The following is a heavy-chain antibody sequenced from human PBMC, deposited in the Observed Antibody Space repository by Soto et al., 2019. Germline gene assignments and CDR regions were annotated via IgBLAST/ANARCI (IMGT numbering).Heavy chain of an antibody. CDR3: ARARLGWNYVVGSWFDP. CDR2: TYYRSKWYN. Sequence: SQTLSLTCAISGDSFSSNSAAWNWIRQSPSRGLEWLGRTYYRSKWYNDYAVSVKSRITINPDTSKNQFSLQLNSVTPEDTAVYYCARARLGWNYVVGSWFDPWGQGTLVTVSS. V-gene: IGHV6-1*01. D-gene: IGHD1-7*01. J-gene: IGHJ5*02. CDR1: GDSFSSNSAA.